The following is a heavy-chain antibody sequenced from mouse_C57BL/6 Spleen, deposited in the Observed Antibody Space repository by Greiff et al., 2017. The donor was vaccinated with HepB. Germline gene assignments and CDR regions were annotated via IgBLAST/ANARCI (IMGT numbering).Heavy chain of an antibody. J-gene: IGHJ4*01. D-gene: IGHD2-3*01. CDR1: GYSITSGYY. Sequence: EVQLVESGPGLVKPSQSLSLTCSVTGYSITSGYYWNWIRQFPGNKLEWMGYISYDGSNNYNPPLKNRISITRDTSKNQFFLKLNSVTTEDTATYYCARNGYSLYAMDYWGQGTSVTVSS. CDR3: ARNGYSLYAMDY. CDR2: ISYDGSN. V-gene: IGHV3-6*01.